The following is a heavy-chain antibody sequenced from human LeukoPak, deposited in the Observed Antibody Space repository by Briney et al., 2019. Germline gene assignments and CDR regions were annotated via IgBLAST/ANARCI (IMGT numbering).Heavy chain of an antibody. CDR1: GYTFTGYY. CDR3: ARDLDGDSRGYYTDY. J-gene: IGHJ4*02. D-gene: IGHD3-22*01. Sequence: GASVKVSCKASGYTFTGYYMHWVRQAPGQGLEWMGRINPNSGGTNYAQKFQGRVTMTRDTSISTAYMELSRLRSDDTAVYYCARDLDGDSRGYYTDYWGQGTLVTVSS. V-gene: IGHV1-2*06. CDR2: INPNSGGT.